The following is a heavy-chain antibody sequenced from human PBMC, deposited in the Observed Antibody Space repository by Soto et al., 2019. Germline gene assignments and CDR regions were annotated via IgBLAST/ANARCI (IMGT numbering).Heavy chain of an antibody. D-gene: IGHD3-10*01. CDR3: AKDSRITMVRGVAIPPGY. V-gene: IGHV3-23*01. Sequence: GGSLRLSCAASGFTFSSYWMSWVRQAPGKGLEWVSAISGSGGSTYYADSVKGRFTISRDNSKNTLYLQMNSLRAEDTAVYYCAKDSRITMVRGVAIPPGYWGQGTLVTVSS. CDR2: ISGSGGST. CDR1: GFTFSSYW. J-gene: IGHJ4*02.